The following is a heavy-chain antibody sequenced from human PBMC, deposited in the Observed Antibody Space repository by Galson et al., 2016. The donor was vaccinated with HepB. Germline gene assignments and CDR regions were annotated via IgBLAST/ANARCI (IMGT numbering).Heavy chain of an antibody. Sequence: SVKVSCKASGYTFTTYGIRWVRQAPGQGLEWMGWISPYSGNTNYAQTFQGRVTMSTDTSTSTAYMELRSLRSDDTAVYYCAKKEGVAARNHYYSYHGMDVWGRGTTVTVSS. D-gene: IGHD6-6*01. CDR3: AKKEGVAARNHYYSYHGMDV. J-gene: IGHJ6*02. CDR2: ISPYSGNT. V-gene: IGHV1-18*01. CDR1: GYTFTTYG.